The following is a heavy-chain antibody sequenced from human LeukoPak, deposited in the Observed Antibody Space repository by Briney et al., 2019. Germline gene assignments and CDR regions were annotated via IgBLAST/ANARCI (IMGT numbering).Heavy chain of an antibody. CDR3: ARDSSPRYSGYDWVF. CDR2: INQDGSQT. J-gene: IGHJ4*02. Sequence: PGGSLRLSCTASGFAFSDYWMSWVRQAPGKGLEWLANINQDGSQTSYVDSVRGRFTVSRDNAKNSRYLQMNSLRADDTAVYYCARDSSPRYSGYDWVFWGRGTLVTVSS. CDR1: GFAFSDYW. D-gene: IGHD5-12*01. V-gene: IGHV3-7*01.